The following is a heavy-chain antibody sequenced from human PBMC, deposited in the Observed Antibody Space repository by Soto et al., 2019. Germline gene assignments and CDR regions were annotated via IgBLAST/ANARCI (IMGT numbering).Heavy chain of an antibody. J-gene: IGHJ5*02. CDR1: GYTFTTFW. V-gene: IGHV5-10-1*01. CDR3: ARTYSTHSNCDSWLDT. Sequence: GESLKISCTGFGYTFTTFWISWVRQMPGKGLEWMGRIDPRDSYVNYSPSFQGHVTISVDKSISTAYLQWGSLKASDTAMYYCARTYSTHSNCDSWLDTWGQGTLVTVSS. CDR2: IDPRDSYV. D-gene: IGHD1-1*01.